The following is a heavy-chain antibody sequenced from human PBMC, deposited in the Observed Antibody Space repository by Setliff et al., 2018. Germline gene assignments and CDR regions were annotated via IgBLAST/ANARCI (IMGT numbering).Heavy chain of an antibody. J-gene: IGHJ3*02. D-gene: IGHD1-26*01. CDR3: IRDWGGVGATNGFDI. CDR1: GFTFSHYW. V-gene: IGHV3-74*01. Sequence: GASLKISCEASGFTFSHYWMHWVRQGPGKPLVWVSRINGDGSSTTYADFVRGRFTISRDNAKNTVYLQMNSLRVEDTAVYYCIRDWGGVGATNGFDIWGQGTMVPSPQ. CDR2: INGDGSST.